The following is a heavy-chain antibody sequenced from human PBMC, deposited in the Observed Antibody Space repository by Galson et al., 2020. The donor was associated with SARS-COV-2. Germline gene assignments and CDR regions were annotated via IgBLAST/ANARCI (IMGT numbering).Heavy chain of an antibody. Sequence: SETLSLTCTVSGASISTNDYYWGWVRQPPGKGLEYIGTIYYTGTTNYSPSLNGRVTMSLDTSKNQFSLKLSFVTAADTAVYYCARRGERYFDPVRDWGHGILVTVSS. J-gene: IGHJ4*01. CDR1: GASISTNDYY. CDR3: ARRGERYFDPVRD. D-gene: IGHD3-9*01. CDR2: IYYTGTT. V-gene: IGHV4-39*01.